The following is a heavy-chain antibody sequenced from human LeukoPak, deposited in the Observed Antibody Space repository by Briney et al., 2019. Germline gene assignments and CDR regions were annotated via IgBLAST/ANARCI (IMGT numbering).Heavy chain of an antibody. CDR1: GFTFSSYS. V-gene: IGHV3-48*01. Sequence: GGSLRLSCAASGFTFSSYSMNWVRQAPGKGVEWVSYISSSSSTIYYADSVKGRFTISRDNAKNSLYLQMNSLRAEDTAVYYCAKLHYYDSSGYYSPFDYWGQGTLVTVSS. D-gene: IGHD3-22*01. CDR2: ISSSSSTI. CDR3: AKLHYYDSSGYYSPFDY. J-gene: IGHJ4*02.